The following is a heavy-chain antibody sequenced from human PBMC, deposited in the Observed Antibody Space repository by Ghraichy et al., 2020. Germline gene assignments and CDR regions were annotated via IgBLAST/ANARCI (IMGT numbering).Heavy chain of an antibody. J-gene: IGHJ4*02. D-gene: IGHD1-26*01. CDR3: ARGGTSDPFNY. Sequence: GGSLRLTCAASGFTFNTWSMNWVRQAPGKGLEWDSSIDPSSKYIYYADSIKGRFTISRDNAKDSLYLQMNSLRVEDTAVYYCARGGTSDPFNYWGQGTLATVSS. CDR1: GFTFNTWS. CDR2: IDPSSKYI. V-gene: IGHV3-21*01.